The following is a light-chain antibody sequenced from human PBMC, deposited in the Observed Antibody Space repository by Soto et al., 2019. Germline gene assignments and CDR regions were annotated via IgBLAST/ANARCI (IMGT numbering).Light chain of an antibody. CDR1: SGDIGSYNR. J-gene: IGLJ1*01. CDR3: SSYTTIYTRACV. V-gene: IGLV2-14*01. Sequence: LTQPASVSGSPGQSITISCTGTSGDIGSYNRVSWYQQHPGKAPKLIIYEVTDRPSGVSNRFSGSKSGNTASLTISGLQAEDEAQYYCSSYTTIYTRACVFGTGTKVTVL. CDR2: EVT.